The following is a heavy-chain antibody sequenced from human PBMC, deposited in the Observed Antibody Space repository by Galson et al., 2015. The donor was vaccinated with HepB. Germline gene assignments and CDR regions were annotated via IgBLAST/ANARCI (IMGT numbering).Heavy chain of an antibody. J-gene: IGHJ4*02. CDR1: GYTFAVSY. CDR2: INPNRGGT. Sequence: SVKVSCKASGYTFAVSYIHWVRQAPGQGLEWMGRINPNRGGTSYAPKFQGRVTMTRDTSISTAYIELSRLTSDDTAVYYCARDAPYYDILTGPPDYWGQGTLVTVSS. V-gene: IGHV1-2*06. CDR3: ARDAPYYDILTGPPDY. D-gene: IGHD3-9*01.